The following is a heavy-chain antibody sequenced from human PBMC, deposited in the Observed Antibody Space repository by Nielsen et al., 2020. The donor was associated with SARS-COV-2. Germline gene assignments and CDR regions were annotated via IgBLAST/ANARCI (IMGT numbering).Heavy chain of an antibody. CDR3: TKGAQLGDY. CDR1: GFTFSEYA. J-gene: IGHJ4*02. D-gene: IGHD6-13*01. CDR2: FAGYYGDT. Sequence: GESLKISCSASGFTFSEYAMSWLRQAPGKGLEWVSTFAGYYGDTYYADSVKGRFTISTDLSNNTLYLQMNSLRVEDTAIYYCTKGAQLGDYWGQGTLVTVSS. V-gene: IGHV3-23*01.